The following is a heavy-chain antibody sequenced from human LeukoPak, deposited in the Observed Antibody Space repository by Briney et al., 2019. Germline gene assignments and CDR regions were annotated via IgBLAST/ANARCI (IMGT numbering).Heavy chain of an antibody. D-gene: IGHD2-2*01. Sequence: SETLSLTCTDSGGSISSSSYYWGWIRQPPGKGLEWIGSIYYSGSTYYNPSLKSRVTISVDTSKNQFSLKLSSVTAADTAVYYCAKDPAPILGYCSSTSCLNRAGAFDIWGQGTMVTVSS. CDR2: IYYSGST. V-gene: IGHV4-39*07. CDR1: GGSISSSSYY. J-gene: IGHJ3*02. CDR3: AKDPAPILGYCSSTSCLNRAGAFDI.